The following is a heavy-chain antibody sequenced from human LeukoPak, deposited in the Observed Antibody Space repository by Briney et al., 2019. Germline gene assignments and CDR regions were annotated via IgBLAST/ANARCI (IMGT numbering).Heavy chain of an antibody. Sequence: PSETLSLTCAVYGGSFSGYYWSWIRQPPGKGLEWIGEINHSGSTNYNPSLKSRVTISVDTSKNQFSLKLSSVTAADTAVYYCARGRPVRAWDYYYYMDVWGKGTTVTVSS. D-gene: IGHD1-26*01. V-gene: IGHV4-34*01. CDR3: ARGRPVRAWDYYYYMDV. J-gene: IGHJ6*03. CDR1: GGSFSGYY. CDR2: INHSGST.